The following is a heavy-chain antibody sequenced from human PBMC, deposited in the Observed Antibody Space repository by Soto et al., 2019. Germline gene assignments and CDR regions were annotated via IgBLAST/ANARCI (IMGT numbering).Heavy chain of an antibody. Sequence: PSETLSLTCSVSGGSISTVGHYWTWIRQPPGKGLEWIGSIYHTGSTYYSKSLRSRPPLIIDMYKSQFARRLSSVAAADRDVYYCARETGSLTGRNCHYWGQGRLVTVSS. CDR3: ARETGSLTGRNCHY. J-gene: IGHJ4*02. D-gene: IGHD1-26*01. CDR2: IYHTGST. CDR1: GGSISTVGHY. V-gene: IGHV4-31*03.